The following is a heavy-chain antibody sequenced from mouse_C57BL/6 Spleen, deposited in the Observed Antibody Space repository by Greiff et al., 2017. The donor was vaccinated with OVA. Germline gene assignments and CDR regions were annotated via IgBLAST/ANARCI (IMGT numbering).Heavy chain of an antibody. Sequence: VQLKESGPELVKPGASVKMSCKASGYTFTDYNMHWVKQSHGKSLEWIGYINPNNGGTSYNQKFKGKATLTVNKSSSTAYMELRSLTSEDSAVYYCASGEGYSNFFAYWGQGTLGTVSA. CDR2: INPNNGGT. V-gene: IGHV1-22*01. J-gene: IGHJ3*01. CDR3: ASGEGYSNFFAY. CDR1: GYTFTDYN. D-gene: IGHD2-5*01.